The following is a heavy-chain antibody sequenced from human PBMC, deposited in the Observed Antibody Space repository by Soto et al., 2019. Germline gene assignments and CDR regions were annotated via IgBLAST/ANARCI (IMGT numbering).Heavy chain of an antibody. CDR1: GDSVTNKGAA. V-gene: IGHV6-1*01. D-gene: IGHD4-4*01. CDR2: TYYMKSKWLY. J-gene: IGHJ4*02. CDR3: PRDPPGFNSPFDS. Sequence: SRTLSLTCAIYGDSVTNKGAAWNWIRHSPSRGLEWLGRTYYMKSKWLYDYAVSVGIRITINPDTSKNQISLHLTSVTPEDTSEYFCPRDPPGFNSPFDSWGQGALVTVSS.